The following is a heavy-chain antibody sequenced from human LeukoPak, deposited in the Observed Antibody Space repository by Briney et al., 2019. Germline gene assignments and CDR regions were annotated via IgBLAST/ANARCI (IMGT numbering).Heavy chain of an antibody. CDR1: GYTFTSYY. CDR2: INPSGGST. Sequence: ASVKVSCKASGYTFTSYYMHWVRQAPGQGLEWMGIINPSGGSTSYAQKFQGRVTMTRDTSTSTVYMELSSLRSEDTAVYYCARDQGRYSSSWYLDYWGQGTLVTVSS. V-gene: IGHV1-46*01. J-gene: IGHJ4*02. CDR3: ARDQGRYSSSWYLDY. D-gene: IGHD6-13*01.